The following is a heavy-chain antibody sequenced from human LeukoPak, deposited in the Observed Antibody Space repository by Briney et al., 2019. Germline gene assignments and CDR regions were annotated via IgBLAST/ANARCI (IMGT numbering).Heavy chain of an antibody. J-gene: IGHJ4*02. D-gene: IGHD5-24*01. CDR3: ARTWDGDGYNYDYDY. Sequence: SETLSLTCTVSGGSISSGDYYWSWIRQPPGKGLEWIGYIYYSGSTYYNPSLKSRVTISVDTSKNQFSLKLSSVTAADTAVYYCARTWDGDGYNYDYDYWGQGTLVTVSS. V-gene: IGHV4-30-4*01. CDR1: GGSISSGDYY. CDR2: IYYSGST.